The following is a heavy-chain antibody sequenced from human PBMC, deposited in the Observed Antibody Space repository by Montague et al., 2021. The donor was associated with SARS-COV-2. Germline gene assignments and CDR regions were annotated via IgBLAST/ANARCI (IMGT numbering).Heavy chain of an antibody. CDR3: ARVLGTVATSFHRGYFDY. CDR1: GFIFSGYA. Sequence: LRLSCAASGFIFSGYAMTWVRQAPGRGLEWVSGITGSGHATXXADSXXXRXTISRDNSKNTLFLQMNSLRAEDTAVYYCARVLGTVATSFHRGYFDYWGPGSLVTVSS. V-gene: IGHV3-23*01. J-gene: IGHJ4*02. CDR2: ITGSGHAT. D-gene: IGHD4-17*01.